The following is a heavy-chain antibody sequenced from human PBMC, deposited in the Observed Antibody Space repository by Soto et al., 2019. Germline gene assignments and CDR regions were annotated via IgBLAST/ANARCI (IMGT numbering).Heavy chain of an antibody. CDR3: ARVGYYNDRGAFDI. D-gene: IGHD3-9*01. V-gene: IGHV3-48*03. Sequence: PGGSLRLSCAASGFTFGSYEMKWVRLAPGKGLEWVSYISSSGSTKYYVDTVKGRFTISRDNAKNSLYLQMNSLRAEDTAVYYCARVGYYNDRGAFDIWGQGTMVTVSS. CDR2: ISSSGSTK. J-gene: IGHJ3*02. CDR1: GFTFGSYE.